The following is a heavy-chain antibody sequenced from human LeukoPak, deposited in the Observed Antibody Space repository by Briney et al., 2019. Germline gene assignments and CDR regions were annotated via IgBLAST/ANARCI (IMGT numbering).Heavy chain of an antibody. D-gene: IGHD4-23*01. CDR1: GGSISSNTYF. J-gene: IGHJ4*02. CDR3: ARGGVDPYGGSLDY. CDR2: IYNSETT. V-gene: IGHV4-39*07. Sequence: SETLSLTCTVSGGSISSNTYFWGWIRQSPGKGLEWIGKIYNSETTYYNPSLKSRVTISVDTSKNQFSLKLSSVTAADTAVYYCARGGVDPYGGSLDYWGQGTLVTVSS.